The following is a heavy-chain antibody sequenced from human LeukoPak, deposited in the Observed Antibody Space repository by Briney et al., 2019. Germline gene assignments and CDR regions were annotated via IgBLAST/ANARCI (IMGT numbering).Heavy chain of an antibody. CDR1: GFTFSSYW. CDR3: ARVRGFGELVYFDY. Sequence: GGSLRLSCAASGFTFSSYWMSWVRQAPGKGLEWVANIKQDGSEKYYVDSVKGRFTISRDNAKNSLYLQMNGLRAEDTAVYYCARVRGFGELVYFDYWGQGTLVTVSS. V-gene: IGHV3-7*03. J-gene: IGHJ4*02. CDR2: IKQDGSEK. D-gene: IGHD3-10*01.